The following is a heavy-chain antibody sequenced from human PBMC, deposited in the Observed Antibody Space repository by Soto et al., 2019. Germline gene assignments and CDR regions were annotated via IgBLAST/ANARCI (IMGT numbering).Heavy chain of an antibody. CDR1: GYIFSNYA. J-gene: IGHJ5*02. Sequence: QVLLVQSGAEVKKPGASVKLSCKASGYIFSNYAVQWVRQAPGQSLEWMGWIHAGNGATKYSQRFHDRVTITRDTSASTAHMDLSGLRSEDRAIDYCARAPRCTSDIVQVPAVMYEDWFVLCGEGNLVTVSS. V-gene: IGHV1-3*01. CDR2: IHAGNGAT. D-gene: IGHD2-2*01. CDR3: ARAPRCTSDIVQVPAVMYEDWFVL.